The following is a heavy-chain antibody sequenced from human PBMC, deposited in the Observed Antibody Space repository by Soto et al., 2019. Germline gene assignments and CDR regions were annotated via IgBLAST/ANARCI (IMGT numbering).Heavy chain of an antibody. J-gene: IGHJ6*02. Sequence: GGSLRLSCAASGFTFSSYAMHWVRQAPGKGLEWVAVISYDGSNKYYADSVKGRFTISRDNSKNTLYLQMNSLRAEDTAVYYCARESVVSYYYGMDVWGQGTTVTVSS. CDR2: ISYDGSNK. D-gene: IGHD2-15*01. CDR1: GFTFSSYA. V-gene: IGHV3-30*04. CDR3: ARESVVSYYYGMDV.